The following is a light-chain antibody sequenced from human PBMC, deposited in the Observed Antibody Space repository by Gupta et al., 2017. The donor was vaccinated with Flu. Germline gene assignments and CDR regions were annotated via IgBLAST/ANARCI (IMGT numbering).Light chain of an antibody. J-gene: IGKJ2*01. Sequence: PRERATRACRASQSVSSYLAWYQQKPGQAPRLLIYDASNRATGIPARFSGSGSGTDFILTISSLEPEEFAVYYCHHRNNWPGTFGQGTKLDIK. CDR2: DAS. CDR1: QSVSSY. CDR3: HHRNNWPGT. V-gene: IGKV3-11*01.